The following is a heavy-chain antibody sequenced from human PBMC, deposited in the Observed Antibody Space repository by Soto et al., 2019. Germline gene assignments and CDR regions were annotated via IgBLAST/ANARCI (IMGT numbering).Heavy chain of an antibody. CDR2: SPGRSGGT. CDR3: AKAPLGLYGGYGSFDF. D-gene: IGHD3-10*01. Sequence: EVQLLESGEGLGNQGGPRRLSCAASGFTFRRGVLGGVGQSPGKGLEGVSTSPGRSGGTYYADSVKGRFTISRDNSKDTLYLHMNSLTAEDTAVYYCAKAPLGLYGGYGSFDFWGPGTLVTVFS. J-gene: IGHJ4*02. CDR1: GFTFRRGV. V-gene: IGHV3-23*01.